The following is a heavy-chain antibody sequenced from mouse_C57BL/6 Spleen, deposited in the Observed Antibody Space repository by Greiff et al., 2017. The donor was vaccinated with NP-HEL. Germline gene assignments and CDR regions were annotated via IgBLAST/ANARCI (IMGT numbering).Heavy chain of an antibody. D-gene: IGHD2-4*01. J-gene: IGHJ2*01. CDR2: ISSGGSYT. CDR1: GFTFSSYG. V-gene: IGHV5-6*01. Sequence: EVQLVESGGDLVKPGGSLKLSCAASGFTFSSYGMSWVRQTPDKRLEWVATISSGGSYTYYPDSVKGRFTISRDNAKNTLYLQMSSLKSEDTAMYYCARHSYDYGDYWGQGTTLTVSS. CDR3: ARHSYDYGDY.